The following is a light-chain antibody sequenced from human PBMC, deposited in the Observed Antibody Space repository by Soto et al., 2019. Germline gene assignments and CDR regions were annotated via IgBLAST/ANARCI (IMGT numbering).Light chain of an antibody. CDR2: HAS. V-gene: IGKV1-5*01. J-gene: IGKJ1*01. Sequence: DIQMAQSPSSLSRSLACRDPFTCRASQTMSSWLAWYQQKPGTAPKVLIYHASNLQSGVPSRFSGSGSGTEFTLTISSLQPDDFATYSCQQYNSYSFGQGTKV. CDR1: QTMSSW. CDR3: QQYNSYS.